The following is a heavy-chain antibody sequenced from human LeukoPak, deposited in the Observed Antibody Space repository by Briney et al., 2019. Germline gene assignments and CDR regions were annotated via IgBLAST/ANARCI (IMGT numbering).Heavy chain of an antibody. CDR3: ATYTVTTPAGQY. CDR2: INHSGST. V-gene: IGHV4-34*01. Sequence: SETLSLTCAVYGGSFSGYYWSWIRQPPGKGLEWIGEINHSGSTNYNPSLKSRVTITVDTSKNQFSLKLSSVTAADTAVYYCATYTVTTPAGQYWGQGTLVTVSS. CDR1: GGSFSGYY. J-gene: IGHJ4*02. D-gene: IGHD4-17*01.